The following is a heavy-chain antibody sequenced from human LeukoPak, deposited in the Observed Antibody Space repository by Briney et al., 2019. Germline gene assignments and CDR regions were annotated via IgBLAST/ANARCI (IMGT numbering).Heavy chain of an antibody. V-gene: IGHV3-23*01. D-gene: IGHD6-19*01. CDR1: GFTFSSYA. J-gene: IGHJ4*02. CDR2: ISGSGGST. CDR3: AKVRSGWYKGPVDY. Sequence: GGSLRLSCAASGFTFSSYAMSWVRQAPGKGLEWVSAISGSGGSTYYADSVKGRFTISRDNSKNTLYLQMNSLRAEDTAVYYCAKVRSGWYKGPVDYWGPGTLVTVSS.